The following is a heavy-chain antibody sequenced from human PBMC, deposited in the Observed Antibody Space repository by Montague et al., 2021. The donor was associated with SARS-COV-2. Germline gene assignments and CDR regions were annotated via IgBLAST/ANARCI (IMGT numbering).Heavy chain of an antibody. CDR3: ASSLISASGTGSDFDS. V-gene: IGHV4-39*07. J-gene: IGHJ4*02. CDR1: GGSISDSNYL. CDR2: IHYSGT. Sequence: SETLSLTCTVSGGSISDSNYLWGWIRQPPGKGLEWIGDIHYSGTYYNPSLRSRVTMSRALSENQLSLRLRSVTAADPALYYCASSLISASGTGSDFDSWGQGTLVAVSS. D-gene: IGHD6-13*01.